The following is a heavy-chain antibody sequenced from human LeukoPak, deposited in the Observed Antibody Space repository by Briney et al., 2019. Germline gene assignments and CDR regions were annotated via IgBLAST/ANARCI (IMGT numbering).Heavy chain of an antibody. Sequence: GGSLRLSCAASGFTLRSYEMNWVPQAPGKGLEWGSYISSRGNTIYYTDSVRGRFTISQDNAKKSLYLQMNRLRAEDTAVFYSVRENYTTIGYYGFDYWGQGTLVTVSS. CDR3: VRENYTTIGYYGFDY. D-gene: IGHD3-22*01. CDR1: GFTLRSYE. V-gene: IGHV3-48*03. J-gene: IGHJ4*02. CDR2: ISSRGNTI.